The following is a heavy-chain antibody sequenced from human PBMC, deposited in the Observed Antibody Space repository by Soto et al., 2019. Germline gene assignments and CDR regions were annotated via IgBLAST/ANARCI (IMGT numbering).Heavy chain of an antibody. J-gene: IGHJ4*02. CDR3: AKVGLSFDWLFLYYFYY. Sequence: EVQLLESGGGLVQPGGSLRLSCAASGFTFSSYAMSWVRQAPGKGLEWVSAISGRGGSTYYADSVKGRFTISRDNSKNTLYLQMNRLRAEDTAVYYCAKVGLSFDWLFLYYFYYWGQGTLVTVSS. V-gene: IGHV3-23*01. CDR2: ISGRGGST. CDR1: GFTFSSYA. D-gene: IGHD3-9*01.